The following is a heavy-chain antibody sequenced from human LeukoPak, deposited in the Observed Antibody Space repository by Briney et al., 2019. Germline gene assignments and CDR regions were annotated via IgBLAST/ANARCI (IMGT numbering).Heavy chain of an antibody. V-gene: IGHV3-30*18. CDR3: VKDLGVDTAMALDY. D-gene: IGHD5-18*01. J-gene: IGHJ4*02. CDR1: GFTFSSYG. Sequence: GGSLRLSCAASGFTFSSYGMNWVRQAPGKGLEWVAVISYDGSNKYYADSVKGRFTISRDNSKNTLYLQMNSLRAEDTAVYYCVKDLGVDTAMALDYWGQGTLVTVSS. CDR2: ISYDGSNK.